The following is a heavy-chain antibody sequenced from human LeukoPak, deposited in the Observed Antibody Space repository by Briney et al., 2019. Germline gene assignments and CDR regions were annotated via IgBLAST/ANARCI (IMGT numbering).Heavy chain of an antibody. J-gene: IGHJ6*04. V-gene: IGHV4-61*01. D-gene: IGHD3-10*01. Sequence: PETLPLPCIAPGGPVSSGSYYWSWIRQPPGKGLEWIGYIYYIGSTNYNPSLKSRVTISVDSSKNQFSLKLSSVTAADTAVYYCARDSPPGYYYGMDVWGKGTTVTVSS. CDR3: ARDSPPGYYYGMDV. CDR2: IYYIGST. CDR1: GGPVSSGSYY.